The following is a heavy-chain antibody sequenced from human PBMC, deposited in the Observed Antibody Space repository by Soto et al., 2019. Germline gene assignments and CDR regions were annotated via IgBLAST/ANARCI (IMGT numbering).Heavy chain of an antibody. V-gene: IGHV3-23*01. CDR2: MSGSSSTT. CDR1: GLTFSNYA. Sequence: EVRLLESGGGLVEPGGSLRLSCATSGLTFSNYAMSWVRQAPGGGLEWVSSMSGSSSTTYYEDSVRGRFTISRDRSKNTLYLQMTSLRAEDTALYYCAKNQERELPRVIDFWGQGTLVTVSS. J-gene: IGHJ4*02. CDR3: AKNQERELPRVIDF. D-gene: IGHD1-7*01.